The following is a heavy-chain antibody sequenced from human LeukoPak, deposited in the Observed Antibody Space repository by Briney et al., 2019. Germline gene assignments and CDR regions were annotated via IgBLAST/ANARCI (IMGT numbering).Heavy chain of an antibody. CDR1: GGSISSGSYY. D-gene: IGHD2-8*01. J-gene: IGHJ6*03. CDR3: ARVQYCTNGVCHVRMDYYYYMDV. CDR2: IYTSGST. Sequence: PSETLSLTCTVSGGSISSGSYYWSWIRQPAGKGLEWIGRIYTSGSTNYNPSLKSRVTISVDTSKNQFSLKLSSVTAADTAVYYCARVQYCTNGVCHVRMDYYYYMDVWGKGTTVTVSS. V-gene: IGHV4-61*02.